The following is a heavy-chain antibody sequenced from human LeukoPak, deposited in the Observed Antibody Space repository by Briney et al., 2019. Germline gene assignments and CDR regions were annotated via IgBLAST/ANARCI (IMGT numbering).Heavy chain of an antibody. CDR2: TSSSDAGT. V-gene: IGHV3-23*01. CDR3: AKAPVTSCRGAYCYPFDS. D-gene: IGHD2-21*01. CDR1: GFTLSSYA. J-gene: IGHJ4*02. Sequence: GGSLRLSCAASGFTLSSYAMSWVRQAPGKGLEWVAATSSSDAGTYHADSVRGRFTISRDNSKNTLYLQMNSLRAEDAAVYFCAKAPVTSCRGAYCYPFDSWGQGTLVTVSS.